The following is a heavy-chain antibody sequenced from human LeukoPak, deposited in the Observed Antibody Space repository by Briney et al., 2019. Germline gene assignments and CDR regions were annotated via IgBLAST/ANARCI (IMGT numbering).Heavy chain of an antibody. D-gene: IGHD5-24*01. Sequence: GGSLRLSCAASGFTFSTYTMNWVRQAPGKGLEWVGSIRSSSSYIHYADSVKGRFTISRDNAKNSLFLQMNSLRAEDTAVYFCARGDGYDFFDYWGQGTLVTVSS. CDR2: IRSSSSYI. J-gene: IGHJ4*02. CDR3: ARGDGYDFFDY. CDR1: GFTFSTYT. V-gene: IGHV3-21*01.